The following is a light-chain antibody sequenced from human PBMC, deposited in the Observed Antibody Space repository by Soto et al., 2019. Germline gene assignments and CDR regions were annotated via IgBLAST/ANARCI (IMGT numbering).Light chain of an antibody. J-gene: IGKJ4*01. V-gene: IGKV3-11*01. CDR1: QSVSSY. Sequence: EIVLTQSPATLSLSPGERATLSCMASQSVSSYLAWYQQKPGQAPRLLIYDASNRSAGIPARFSGSGSGTDFTLTISSLEPEDFAVYYCQQRSYWPLTFGGGTKVEIK. CDR2: DAS. CDR3: QQRSYWPLT.